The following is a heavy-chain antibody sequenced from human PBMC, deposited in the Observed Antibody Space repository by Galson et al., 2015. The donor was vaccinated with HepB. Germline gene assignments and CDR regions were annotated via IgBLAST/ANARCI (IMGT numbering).Heavy chain of an antibody. CDR1: GYTFTSYY. V-gene: IGHV1-46*01. J-gene: IGHJ6*02. CDR3: ARGEESSITIFGVPYGGTHHYYYGMDV. CDR2: INPSGGST. Sequence: SVKVSCKASGYTFTSYYMHWVRQAPGQGLEWMGIINPSGGSTSYAQKFQGRVTMTRDTPTSTVYMELSSLRSEDTAVYYCARGEESSITIFGVPYGGTHHYYYGMDVWGQGTTVTVSS. D-gene: IGHD3-3*01.